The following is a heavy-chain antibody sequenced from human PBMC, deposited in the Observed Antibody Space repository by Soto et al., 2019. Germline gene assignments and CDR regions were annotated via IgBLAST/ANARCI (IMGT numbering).Heavy chain of an antibody. CDR3: ARGRVDILTGYYLDY. V-gene: IGHV4-4*02. CDR2: IYHSGST. CDR1: GGSLSSSNW. Sequence: SSETLSLTCAVSGGSLSSSNWWSWVRQPPGKGLEWIGEIYHSGSTNCNPSLKSRVTISVDKSKNQFSLKLSSVTAADTAVYYCARGRVDILTGYYLDYWGQGTLVTVSS. D-gene: IGHD3-9*01. J-gene: IGHJ4*02.